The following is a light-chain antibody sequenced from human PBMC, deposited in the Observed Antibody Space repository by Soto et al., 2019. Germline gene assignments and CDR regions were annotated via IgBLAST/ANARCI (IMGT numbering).Light chain of an antibody. Sequence: QSALTQPASVSGSPGQSITISCTGTSSDVGGYNYVSWYQQYPGKAPQLLFYEVTNRPSGVSNRCSGSKSDNTASLTITGLQAEDEADYYCSSFTRSHTPCVFGTGTKLTVL. J-gene: IGLJ1*01. CDR3: SSFTRSHTPCV. CDR1: SSDVGGYNY. CDR2: EVT. V-gene: IGLV2-14*01.